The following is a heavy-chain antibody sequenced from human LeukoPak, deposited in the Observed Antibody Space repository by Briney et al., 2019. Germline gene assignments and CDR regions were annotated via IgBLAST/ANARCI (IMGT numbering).Heavy chain of an antibody. CDR1: GFTFSSYS. V-gene: IGHV3-21*01. D-gene: IGHD2-2*01. Sequence: PGGSLRLSCAASGFTFSSYSMNWVRQAPGKGLEWVSSISSSSSYIYYADSVKGRFTISRDNAKNSLYLQMNSLRAEDTAVYYCARDTVGIVPAARYMDVWGKGTTVTVSS. CDR2: ISSSSSYI. CDR3: ARDTVGIVPAARYMDV. J-gene: IGHJ6*03.